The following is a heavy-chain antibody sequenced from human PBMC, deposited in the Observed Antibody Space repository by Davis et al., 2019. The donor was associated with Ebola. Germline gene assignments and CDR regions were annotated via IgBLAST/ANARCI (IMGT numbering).Heavy chain of an antibody. J-gene: IGHJ6*02. CDR3: ARQLPYYSYGMDV. V-gene: IGHV3-NL1*01. CDR1: GFMFSSYG. Sequence: GESLKISCAASGFMFSSYGMHWVRQAPGKGLEWVSVIYNGGSTYYADSVKGRFTISRDNSKNTLYLQMNSLRAEDTAVYFCARQLPYYSYGMDVWGQGTTVTVSS. D-gene: IGHD2-2*01. CDR2: IYNGGST.